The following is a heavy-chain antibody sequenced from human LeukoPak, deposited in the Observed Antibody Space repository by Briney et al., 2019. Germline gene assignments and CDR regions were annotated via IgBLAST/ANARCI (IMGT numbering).Heavy chain of an antibody. Sequence: SETLSLTCTVSGGSISSSSYYWGWIRQPPGKGLEWIGSIYYSGSTYYNPSLKSRVTISVDTSKNQFSLKLSSVTAADTAVYYRARSYYGDYFDYWGQGTLVTVSS. D-gene: IGHD4-17*01. CDR1: GGSISSSSYY. CDR2: IYYSGST. V-gene: IGHV4-39*07. CDR3: ARSYYGDYFDY. J-gene: IGHJ4*02.